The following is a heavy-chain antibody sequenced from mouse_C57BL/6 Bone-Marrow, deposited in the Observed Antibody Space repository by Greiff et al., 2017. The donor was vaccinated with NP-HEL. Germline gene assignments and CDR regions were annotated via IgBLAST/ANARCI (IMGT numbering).Heavy chain of an antibody. V-gene: IGHV5-16*01. CDR1: GFTFSDYY. J-gene: IGHJ1*03. CDR2: INYDGSST. Sequence: EVMLVESEGGLVQPGSSMKLSCTASGFTFSDYYMAWVRQVPEKGLEWVANINYDGSSTYYLDSLKSRFIISRDNAKNILYLQMSSLKSEDTATYYCARGGDGYYGWYFDVWGTGTTVTVSS. CDR3: ARGGDGYYGWYFDV. D-gene: IGHD2-3*01.